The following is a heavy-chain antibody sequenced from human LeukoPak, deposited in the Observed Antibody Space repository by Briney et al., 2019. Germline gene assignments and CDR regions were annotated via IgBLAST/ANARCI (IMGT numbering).Heavy chain of an antibody. CDR3: ARDSSGRFLEWSYNWFDP. D-gene: IGHD3-3*01. CDR1: GFTFSSYS. V-gene: IGHV3-21*01. J-gene: IGHJ5*02. Sequence: PGGSLRLSCAASGFTFSSYSMNWVRQAPGKGLEWVSSISSSSSYIYYADSVKGRFTISRDNAKNSLYLQMNSLRAEDTAVYYCARDSSGRFLEWSYNWFDPWGQGTLVTVSS. CDR2: ISSSSSYI.